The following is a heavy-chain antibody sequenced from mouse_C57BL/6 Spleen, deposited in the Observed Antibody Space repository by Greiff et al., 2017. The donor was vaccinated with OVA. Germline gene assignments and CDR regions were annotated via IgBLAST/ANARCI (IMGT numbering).Heavy chain of an antibody. CDR3: TEGGTGVDY. CDR1: GFTFSNYW. D-gene: IGHD3-3*01. CDR2: IRLKSDNYAT. V-gene: IGHV6-3*01. J-gene: IGHJ2*01. Sequence: EVKVEESGGGLVQPGGSMKLSCVASGFTFSNYWMNWVRQSPEKGLEWVAQIRLKSDNYATHYAESVKGRFTISRDDSKSSVYLQMNNLRAEDTGIHYCTEGGTGVDYWGQGTTRTVSS.